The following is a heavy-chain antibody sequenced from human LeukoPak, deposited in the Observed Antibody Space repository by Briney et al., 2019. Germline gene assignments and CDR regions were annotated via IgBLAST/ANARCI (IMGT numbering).Heavy chain of an antibody. V-gene: IGHV3-73*01. D-gene: IGHD1-26*01. J-gene: IGHJ5*02. Sequence: GGSLKLSCAASGFTFSGSAIPWVRQSSGKGLEWVGQIEKKDKGYATATAYAASVKGRFTISRDDSINTAYLQMKSLKTEDTALYYCTRDSGTYNWFDPWGQGTLVTVSS. CDR3: TRDSGTYNWFDP. CDR1: GFTFSGSA. CDR2: IEKKDKGYATAT.